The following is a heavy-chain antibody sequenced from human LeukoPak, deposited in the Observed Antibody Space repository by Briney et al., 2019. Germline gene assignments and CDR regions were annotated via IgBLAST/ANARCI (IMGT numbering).Heavy chain of an antibody. CDR1: GFTFSSYG. CDR3: ASPVITDGYYYVCPLGY. V-gene: IGHV3-23*01. CDR2: ISGSGGST. J-gene: IGHJ4*02. D-gene: IGHD5-24*01. Sequence: GGTLRLSCAASGFTFSSYGMSWVRQAPGKGLEWVSAISGSGGSTYYADSVKGRFTISRDNSKNTLYLQMNSLRAEDTAVYYCASPVITDGYYYVCPLGYWGQGTLVTVSS.